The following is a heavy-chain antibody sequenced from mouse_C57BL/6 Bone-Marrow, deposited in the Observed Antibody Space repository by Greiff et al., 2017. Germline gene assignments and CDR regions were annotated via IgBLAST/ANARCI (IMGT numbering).Heavy chain of an antibody. J-gene: IGHJ1*03. V-gene: IGHV5-17*01. CDR1: GFTFSDYG. CDR2: IRSGSSTI. CDR3: ARPGIYWYFDV. Sequence: VQLQQSGGGLVKPGGSLKLSCAASGFTFSDYGMHWVRQAPEKGLEWVAYIRSGSSTIYYADTVKGRFTISRDNAKNTLCLQMTSLMSDATAMYYCARPGIYWYFDVWGTGTTVTVSS.